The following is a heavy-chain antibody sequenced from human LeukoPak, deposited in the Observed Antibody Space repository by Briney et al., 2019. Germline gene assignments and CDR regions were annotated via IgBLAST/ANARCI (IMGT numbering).Heavy chain of an antibody. CDR2: INPNSGGT. CDR1: GYTFTGYY. J-gene: IGHJ4*02. V-gene: IGHV1-2*02. Sequence: GASVKVSCKASGYTFTGYYMHWVRQAPGQGLEWMGWINPNSGGTNYAQKCQGRVTMTRDTSISTAYMELSRLRSDDTAVYYCARDERYDSSGYPFDYWGQGTLVTVSS. CDR3: ARDERYDSSGYPFDY. D-gene: IGHD3-22*01.